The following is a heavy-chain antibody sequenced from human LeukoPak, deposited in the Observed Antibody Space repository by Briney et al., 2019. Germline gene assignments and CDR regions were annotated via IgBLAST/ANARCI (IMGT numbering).Heavy chain of an antibody. V-gene: IGHV4-59*08. CDR2: IYYSGTT. CDR1: GGSISSYY. CDR3: ARHVPYSSSCDI. D-gene: IGHD6-13*01. Sequence: KPSETLSLTCTVSGGSISSYYWSWIRQPPGKGVEWIGYIYYSGTTYYNPALRSRVTISVDTSKNQFSLKLSSVTAADTAVYYCARHVPYSSSCDIWGQGTMVTVSS. J-gene: IGHJ3*02.